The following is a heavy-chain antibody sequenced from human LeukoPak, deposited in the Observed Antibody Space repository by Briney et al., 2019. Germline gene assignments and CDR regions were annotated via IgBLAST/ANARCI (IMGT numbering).Heavy chain of an antibody. CDR2: ISSSSTYI. CDR1: GFTFSSYT. D-gene: IGHD6-6*01. V-gene: IGHV3-21*06. J-gene: IGHJ4*02. CDR3: SRDLPRYSSSASGDY. Sequence: GGFLRLSCAASGFTFSSYTMNWVRQVPGKGLEWVSSISSSSTYIYYTDSVKGRFNISRDNAKNSLSLQMNSLRAEDTAVYYCSRDLPRYSSSASGDYWGQGTLVTVSS.